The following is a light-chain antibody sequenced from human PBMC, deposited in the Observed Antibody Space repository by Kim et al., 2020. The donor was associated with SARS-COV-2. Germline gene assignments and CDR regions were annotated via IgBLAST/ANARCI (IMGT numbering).Light chain of an antibody. CDR3: LQHKSYPLT. CDR1: QGISTY. Sequence: DIQMTQSPSAMSASVGDTVTITCRASQGISTYLAWFQQKPGKVPKRLIYAASSLQSGVPLRFSGSGSGTEFTLSISSLQPEDFATYYCLQHKSYPLTFGGGTKVDIK. J-gene: IGKJ4*01. CDR2: AAS. V-gene: IGKV1-17*03.